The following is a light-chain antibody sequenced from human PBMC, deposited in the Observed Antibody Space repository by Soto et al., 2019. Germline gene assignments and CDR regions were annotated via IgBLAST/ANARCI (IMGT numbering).Light chain of an antibody. CDR3: QQYKSWPPIT. CDR1: QSVSSSY. V-gene: IGKV3-20*01. CDR2: GAS. Sequence: EIVLTQSPGTLSLSPGERATLSCRASQSVSSSYLAWYQQKPGQAPRLLIYGASSRATGIPDRFSGSGSGTDFTLTISRLEPEDFAVYYCQQYKSWPPITFGQGTRLE. J-gene: IGKJ5*01.